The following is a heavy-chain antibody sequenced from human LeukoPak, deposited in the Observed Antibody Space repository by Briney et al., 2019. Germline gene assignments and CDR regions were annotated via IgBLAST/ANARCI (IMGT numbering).Heavy chain of an antibody. D-gene: IGHD5-12*01. CDR2: IYHVGGT. J-gene: IGHJ5*02. Sequence: SETLSLTCTVSGVSIKTNSDYWGWLRQPPGKGLEWIGSIYHVGGTYYNPSLKSRVTISIDTSKIQFSLKLTSVTAADTAIYYCARDGRSGYEDLWGPGTLVTVSS. V-gene: IGHV4-39*07. CDR1: GVSIKTNSDY. CDR3: ARDGRSGYEDL.